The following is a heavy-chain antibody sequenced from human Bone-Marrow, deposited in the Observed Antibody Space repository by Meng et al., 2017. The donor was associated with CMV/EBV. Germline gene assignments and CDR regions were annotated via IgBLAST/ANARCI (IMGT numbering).Heavy chain of an antibody. D-gene: IGHD2-2*01. J-gene: IGHJ6*02. V-gene: IGHV3-21*01. CDR1: GFTFSSYS. CDR3: ARDAQLGGWGDHYYYYGMDV. Sequence: GESLKISCAASGFTFSSYSMNWVRQAPGKGLEWVSSISSSSSYIYYADSVKGRFTISRDNAKNSLYLQMNSLRAEDTAVYYCARDAQLGGWGDHYYYYGMDVWGQGTTVTVSS. CDR2: ISSSSSYI.